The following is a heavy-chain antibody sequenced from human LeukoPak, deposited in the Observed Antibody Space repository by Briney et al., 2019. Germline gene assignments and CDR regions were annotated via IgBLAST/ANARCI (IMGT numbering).Heavy chain of an antibody. V-gene: IGHV1-8*03. Sequence: ASVKVSCKASGYTFTSYDINWVRQATGRGLEWMGWMNPNSGNTGYAQKFQGRVTITRNTSISTAYMELSSLRSEDTAVYYCARGLYCSSTSCYISWFDPWGQGTLVTVSS. CDR3: ARGLYCSSTSCYISWFDP. D-gene: IGHD2-2*02. CDR2: MNPNSGNT. J-gene: IGHJ5*02. CDR1: GYTFTSYD.